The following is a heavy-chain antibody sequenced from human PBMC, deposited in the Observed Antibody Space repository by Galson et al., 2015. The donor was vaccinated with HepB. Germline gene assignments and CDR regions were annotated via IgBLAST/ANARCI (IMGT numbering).Heavy chain of an antibody. J-gene: IGHJ6*02. CDR3: AYGMDV. Sequence: SMIIACAASGFSFGRFPMNCADQAPGTGLDCAPSFSRVGHRPHYAAPVNRRLTLSSDNAKDSLYLQMNSLRAEDTAVYYCAYGMDVWGQGTTVTVSS. D-gene: IGHD3-10*01. CDR2: FSRVGHRP. CDR1: GFSFGRFP. V-gene: IGHV3-48*04.